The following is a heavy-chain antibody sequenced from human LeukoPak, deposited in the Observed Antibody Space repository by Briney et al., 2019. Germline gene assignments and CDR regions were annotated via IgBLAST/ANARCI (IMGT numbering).Heavy chain of an antibody. CDR2: IYSGGNT. Sequence: PGGSLRLSCAASGFTVSNNYMSWVRQAPGKGLEWVSVIYSGGNTYYADSVKGRFTISRDNSKNTLYLQMNSLRAEDAAVYYCVKKGTGNSWPRDFDYWGQGTLVTVSS. CDR3: VKKGTGNSWPRDFDY. D-gene: IGHD6-13*01. J-gene: IGHJ4*02. CDR1: GFTVSNNY. V-gene: IGHV3-53*01.